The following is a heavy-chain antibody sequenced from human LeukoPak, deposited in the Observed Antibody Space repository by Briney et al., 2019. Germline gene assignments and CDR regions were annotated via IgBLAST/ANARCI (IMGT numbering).Heavy chain of an antibody. D-gene: IGHD7-27*01. V-gene: IGHV4-59*08. J-gene: IGHJ4*02. Sequence: SETLSLTCTVSGGFTIYYWSWIRQPPGKGLEWIGYINYSGSTSYNPSLKSRVTISVDTYRDQFSLKLTSVTAADTAVYYCARLNGGRWGQGILVTVSS. CDR3: ARLNGGR. CDR1: GGFTIYY. CDR2: INYSGST.